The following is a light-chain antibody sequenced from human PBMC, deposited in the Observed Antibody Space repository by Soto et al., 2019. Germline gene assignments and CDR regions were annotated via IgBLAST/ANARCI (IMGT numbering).Light chain of an antibody. CDR1: SSNIGAGYD. CDR3: QSYDSSLSGYV. J-gene: IGLJ1*01. CDR2: GNS. Sequence: QSALTQPPSVSGAPGQRVTISCTGSSSNIGAGYDVHWYQQLPGTAPKLLIYGNSNQPSGVPDRISGSKSGTSASLAITGLQAEDEADYYCQSYDSSLSGYVFGTGTKVTVL. V-gene: IGLV1-40*01.